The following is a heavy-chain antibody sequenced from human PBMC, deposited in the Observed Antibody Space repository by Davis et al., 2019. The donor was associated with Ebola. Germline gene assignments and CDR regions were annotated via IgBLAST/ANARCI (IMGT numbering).Heavy chain of an antibody. D-gene: IGHD3-3*01. J-gene: IGHJ6*02. CDR2: ISGSSRNK. Sequence: PGGSLRLSCEVSGVTFTTAWLTWVRQAPGKGLEWVSGISGSSRNKYYADSVKGRFTISRDNSKNTLYLQMNSLRAEDTAVYYCAKDLSFDFWSGYYYYGVDVWGQGTTVTVSS. V-gene: IGHV3-23*01. CDR1: GVTFTTAW. CDR3: AKDLSFDFWSGYYYYGVDV.